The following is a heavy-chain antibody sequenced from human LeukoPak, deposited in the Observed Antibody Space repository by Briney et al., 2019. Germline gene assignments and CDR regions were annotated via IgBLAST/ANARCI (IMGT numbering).Heavy chain of an antibody. CDR1: GYTFTGYF. Sequence: ASVKVSCKASGYTFTGYFMAWVRQAPGQGLEWMGRINPNSGGTNYAQKFQGRVTMTRDTSISTVYMELSRLRSDDTAVYYCVRERDYYDSSGYYWFDPWGQGTLVTVSS. V-gene: IGHV1-2*06. J-gene: IGHJ5*02. CDR2: INPNSGGT. CDR3: VRERDYYDSSGYYWFDP. D-gene: IGHD3-22*01.